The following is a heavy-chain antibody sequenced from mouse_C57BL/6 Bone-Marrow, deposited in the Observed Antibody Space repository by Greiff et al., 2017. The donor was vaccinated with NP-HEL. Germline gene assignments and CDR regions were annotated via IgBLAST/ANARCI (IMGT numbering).Heavy chain of an antibody. D-gene: IGHD1-1*02. CDR1: GYAFTNYL. V-gene: IGHV1-54*01. CDR3: ARRKGGYYWYFDV. CDR2: INPGSGGT. Sequence: QVQLKESGAELVRPGTSVKVSCKASGYAFTNYLIEWVKQRPGQGLEWIGVINPGSGGTNYNEKFKGKATLTADKSSSTAYMQLSSLTSEDSAVYFCARRKGGYYWYFDVWGTGTTVTVSS. J-gene: IGHJ1*03.